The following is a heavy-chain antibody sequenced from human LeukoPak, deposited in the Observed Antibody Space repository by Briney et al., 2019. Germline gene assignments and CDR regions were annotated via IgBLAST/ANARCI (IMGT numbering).Heavy chain of an antibody. CDR2: IYYSGST. Sequence: TSETLSLTCTVSGYSISSGYNWGWIRQPPGKELEWIASIYYSGSTYYIPSLKSRVTISLDTPKNQFFLKLTSVTAADTAVYYCVGDRRYCIGGTCYDAFDIWGQGTIITVSS. CDR1: GYSISSGYN. D-gene: IGHD2-15*01. J-gene: IGHJ3*02. CDR3: VGDRRYCIGGTCYDAFDI. V-gene: IGHV4-38-2*02.